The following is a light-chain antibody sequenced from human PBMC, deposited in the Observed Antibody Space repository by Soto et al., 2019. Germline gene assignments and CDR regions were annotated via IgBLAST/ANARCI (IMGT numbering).Light chain of an antibody. CDR2: EVN. Sequence: QSALTRPPSVSGSPGQSVTISCTGTGSDIGSYNRVSWYRRVPGTAPKLMISEVNKRPSGVPDRFSGSKSGNTASLTISGLRAEDEADYYCSSYTESATFVLFGGGTKLTVL. J-gene: IGLJ2*01. CDR1: GSDIGSYNR. V-gene: IGLV2-18*02. CDR3: SSYTESATFVL.